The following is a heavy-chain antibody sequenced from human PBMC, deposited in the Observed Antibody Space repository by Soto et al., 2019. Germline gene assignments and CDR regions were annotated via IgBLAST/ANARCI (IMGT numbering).Heavy chain of an antibody. J-gene: IGHJ4*02. Sequence: WSSLRLSCASSVFTFITYWMDWFLQTPGKGREWGANINQGGSKKNYLYSVKGRFTTSRDNAKNSLSLQMSRVTAEDSALYYCSRSLNSWGQGTLVTVSS. CDR1: VFTFITYW. CDR2: INQGGSKK. CDR3: SRSLNS. V-gene: IGHV3-7*01.